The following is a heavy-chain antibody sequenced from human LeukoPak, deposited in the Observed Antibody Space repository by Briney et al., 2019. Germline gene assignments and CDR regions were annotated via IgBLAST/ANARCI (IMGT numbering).Heavy chain of an antibody. J-gene: IGHJ4*02. Sequence: GASVKVSCKASGYTFTANFMHWVRQAPGQGLEWMGWINPNSGGTNYGKKFQGRVTMTRDTSISTAYMELSRLRSDDTAVYYCARVANYYDSSGYYLYYFDHWGQGTLVTVSS. V-gene: IGHV1-2*02. CDR1: GYTFTANF. D-gene: IGHD3-22*01. CDR2: INPNSGGT. CDR3: ARVANYYDSSGYYLYYFDH.